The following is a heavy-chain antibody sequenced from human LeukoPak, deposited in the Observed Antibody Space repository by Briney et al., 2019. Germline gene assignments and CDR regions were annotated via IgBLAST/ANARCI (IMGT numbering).Heavy chain of an antibody. D-gene: IGHD5-18*01. Sequence: PGGSLRLSCAASGFTFSSYGMHWVRQAPGKGLEWVSYISSSGSTIYYADSVKGRFTISRDNAKNSLYLQMNSLRAEDTAVYYCANLGYSYGLGPRPYAFDIWGQGTMVTVSS. CDR3: ANLGYSYGLGPRPYAFDI. V-gene: IGHV3-48*04. J-gene: IGHJ3*02. CDR2: ISSSGSTI. CDR1: GFTFSSYG.